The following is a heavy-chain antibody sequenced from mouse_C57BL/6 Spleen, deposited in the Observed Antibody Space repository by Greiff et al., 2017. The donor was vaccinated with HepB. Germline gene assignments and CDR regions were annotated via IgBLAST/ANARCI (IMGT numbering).Heavy chain of an antibody. CDR2: ISYDGSN. D-gene: IGHD1-1*01. Sequence: ESGPGLVKPSQSLSLTCSVTGYSITSGYYWNWIRQFPGNKLEWMGYISYDGSNNYNPSLKNRISITRDTSKNQFFLKLNSVTTEDTATYYCARMNYYGSDYWGQGTTLTVSS. CDR3: ARMNYYGSDY. J-gene: IGHJ2*01. V-gene: IGHV3-6*01. CDR1: GYSITSGYY.